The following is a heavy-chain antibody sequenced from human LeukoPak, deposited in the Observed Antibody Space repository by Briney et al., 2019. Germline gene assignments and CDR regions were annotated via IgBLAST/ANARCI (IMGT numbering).Heavy chain of an antibody. Sequence: GGSLRLSCAASGFTLSTYAMSWVRQTPGKCLEWVAATSSSDAGTYHADSVRGRSTISRDNSKNTLYLQMNSLRAEDAAVYFCAKAPVTSCRGAYCYPFDSWGQGTLVTVSS. V-gene: IGHV3-23*01. D-gene: IGHD2-21*01. CDR2: TSSSDAGT. CDR1: GFTLSTYA. J-gene: IGHJ4*02. CDR3: AKAPVTSCRGAYCYPFDS.